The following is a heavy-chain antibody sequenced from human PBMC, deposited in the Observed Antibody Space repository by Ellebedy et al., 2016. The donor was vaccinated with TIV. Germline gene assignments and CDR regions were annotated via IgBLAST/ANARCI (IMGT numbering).Heavy chain of an antibody. CDR3: ARRGSSWYGGGWFDP. D-gene: IGHD6-13*01. CDR2: ISAYNGNT. CDR1: GYTFTSYG. J-gene: IGHJ5*02. Sequence: AASVKVSCKASGYTFTSYGISWVRQAPGQGLEWMGWISAYNGNTNYAQKLQGRVTMTTDTSTSTAYMELRSLRSDDTAVYYCARRGSSWYGGGWFDPWGQGTLVTVSS. V-gene: IGHV1-18*01.